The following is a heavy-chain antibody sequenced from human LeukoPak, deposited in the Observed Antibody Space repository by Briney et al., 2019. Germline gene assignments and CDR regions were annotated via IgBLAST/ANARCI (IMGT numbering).Heavy chain of an antibody. Sequence: SETLSLTCTVSGGSISGYYWSWIRQPAGQGLEWIGRIYTSGTTDYNPSLKSRVIISIDTSKNQFSLKVTSVTAADTAVYYCARRTRYSTSSPWYFDLWGRGTLVTVSS. D-gene: IGHD6-6*01. CDR1: GGSISGYY. J-gene: IGHJ2*01. V-gene: IGHV4-4*07. CDR3: ARRTRYSTSSPWYFDL. CDR2: IYTSGTT.